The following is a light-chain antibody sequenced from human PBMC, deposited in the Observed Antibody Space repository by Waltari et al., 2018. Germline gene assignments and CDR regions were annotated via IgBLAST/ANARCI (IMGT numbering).Light chain of an antibody. CDR2: AAT. Sequence: DIQMTQSPSSLSASVGDRVTITCRASQGISNYLDWYQQKPGKVPKLLIYAATTLQSGFPSRFSGSGSGTDFTLTISSLQPEDVATYYCQKYNSAPYFGGGTKVEIK. CDR3: QKYNSAPY. V-gene: IGKV1-27*01. CDR1: QGISNY. J-gene: IGKJ4*01.